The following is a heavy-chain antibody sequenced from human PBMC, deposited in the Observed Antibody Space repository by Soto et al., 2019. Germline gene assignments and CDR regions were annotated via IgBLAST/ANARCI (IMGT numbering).Heavy chain of an antibody. CDR3: AKDLRGQYYDFWSGSGIYYYYYYGMDV. J-gene: IGHJ6*02. D-gene: IGHD3-3*01. V-gene: IGHV3-48*03. CDR2: ISSSGSTI. Sequence: EVQLVESGGGLVQPGGSLRLSCAASGFTFSSYEMNWVRQAPGKGLEWVSYISSSGSTIYYADSVKGRFTISRDNSKNTLYLQMNSLRAEDTAVYYCAKDLRGQYYDFWSGSGIYYYYYYGMDVWGQGTTVTVSS. CDR1: GFTFSSYE.